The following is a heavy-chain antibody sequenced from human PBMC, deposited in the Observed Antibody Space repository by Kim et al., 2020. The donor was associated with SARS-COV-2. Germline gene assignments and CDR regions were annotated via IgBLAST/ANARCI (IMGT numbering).Heavy chain of an antibody. CDR1: GFTFSNAW. J-gene: IGHJ4*02. D-gene: IGHD3-3*01. CDR2: IKSKTDGGTT. CDR3: SPDQYYDVTSAHYGGDY. V-gene: IGHV3-15*01. Sequence: GGSLRLSCAASGFTFSNAWMSWVRQAPGKGLEWVGRIKSKTDGGTTDYAAPVKGRFTISRDDSKNTLYLQMNSLKTEDTALYYCSPDQYYDVTSAHYGGDYWGQGTLVTVPS.